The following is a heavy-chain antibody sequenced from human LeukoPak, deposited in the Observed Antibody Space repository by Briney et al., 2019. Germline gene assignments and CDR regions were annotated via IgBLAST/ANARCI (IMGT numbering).Heavy chain of an antibody. CDR3: ARRHENGDYGY. D-gene: IGHD4-17*01. J-gene: IGHJ4*02. V-gene: IGHV1-8*01. Sequence: ASVKVSCKASGYTFTSYDINWVRQATGQGLEWMGWMNPNSGTAGYAQKFQGRVTMTRNASISTAYMELSSLRSEDTAVYYCARRHENGDYGYWGQGPLVTVSS. CDR1: GYTFTSYD. CDR2: MNPNSGTA.